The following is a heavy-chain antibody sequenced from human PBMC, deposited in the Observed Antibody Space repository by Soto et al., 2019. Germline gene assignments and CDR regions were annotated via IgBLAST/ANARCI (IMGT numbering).Heavy chain of an antibody. D-gene: IGHD3-16*01. J-gene: IGHJ4*02. CDR1: GASIRSSSYY. Sequence: SETLSLTCTVSGASIRSSSYYWAWIRQPPGKGLEWIGSIYYTGKTSYNPSLKSRVTIFVDTSKKQFSLKVIAVTAADTALYYCARHDYYEDIRGSSRPSYFDFWGQXPLVTVSS. V-gene: IGHV4-39*01. CDR2: IYYTGKT. CDR3: ARHDYYEDIRGSSRPSYFDF.